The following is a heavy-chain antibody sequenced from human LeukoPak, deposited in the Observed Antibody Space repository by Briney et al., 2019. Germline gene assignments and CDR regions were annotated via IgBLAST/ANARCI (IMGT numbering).Heavy chain of an antibody. CDR1: GYTFTDYY. CDR3: ARGSNYYYDVTADYPRY. V-gene: IGHV1-2*02. CDR2: INPNSGGT. D-gene: IGHD3-22*01. J-gene: IGHJ4*02. Sequence: ASVKVSCKASGYTFTDYYMHWVRQAPGQGLEWMGLINPNSGGTNYAQKFQGRVTMTRDTSTSTVYMELNTLRSEDTAVYYCARGSNYYYDVTADYPRYWGQGTLVTVSS.